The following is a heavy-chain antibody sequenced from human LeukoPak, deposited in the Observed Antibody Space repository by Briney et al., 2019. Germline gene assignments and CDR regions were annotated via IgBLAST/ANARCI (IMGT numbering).Heavy chain of an antibody. CDR3: ARGAWTTVTTSAFDI. CDR1: GYTFTSYG. Sequence: GASVKVSCKASGYTFTSYGISWVRQAPGQGLEWMGWISAYNGNTNYAQKLQGRVTMTTDTSTSTAYMELRSPRSDDTAVYYCARGAWTTVTTSAFDIWGQGTMVTVSS. V-gene: IGHV1-18*01. J-gene: IGHJ3*02. CDR2: ISAYNGNT. D-gene: IGHD4-17*01.